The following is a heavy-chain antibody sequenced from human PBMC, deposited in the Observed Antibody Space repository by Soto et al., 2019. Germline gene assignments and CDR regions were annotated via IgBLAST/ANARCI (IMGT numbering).Heavy chain of an antibody. J-gene: IGHJ4*02. CDR3: ARDKIPGPLDY. CDR2: INHSGST. D-gene: IGHD2-21*01. CDR1: GGSISSYY. Sequence: SETLSLTCTVSGGSISSYYWSWIRQPPGTGLEWIGEINHSGSTNYNPSLKSRVTISVDTSKNQFSLKLTSVTAADPAVYYCARDKIPGPLDYWGKEPLVTVS. V-gene: IGHV4-34*01.